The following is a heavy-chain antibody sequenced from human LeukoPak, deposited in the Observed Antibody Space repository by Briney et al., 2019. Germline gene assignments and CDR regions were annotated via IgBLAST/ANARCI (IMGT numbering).Heavy chain of an antibody. D-gene: IGHD2-2*01. CDR2: VSSSGGST. V-gene: IGHV3-23*01. CDR3: AKDGLGYCSSTSCSRVDWFDP. CDR1: GFTFSSYA. J-gene: IGHJ5*02. Sequence: PGRSLRLSCAASGFTFSSYAMSWVRQAPGKGLEWVSAVSSSGGSTHYADSVKGRFTISRDNSKNTLYLQMNSLRAEDTAVYYCAKDGLGYCSSTSCSRVDWFDPWGQGTLVTVSS.